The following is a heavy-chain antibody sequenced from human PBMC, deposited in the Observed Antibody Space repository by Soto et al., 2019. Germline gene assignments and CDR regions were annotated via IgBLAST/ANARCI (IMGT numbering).Heavy chain of an antibody. V-gene: IGHV4-59*01. CDR2: IYYSGST. J-gene: IGHJ6*03. CDR1: GGSISSYY. D-gene: IGHD6-19*01. CDR3: ARQAREWLVPIHYYMDV. Sequence: SETLSLTCTVSGGSISSYYWSWIRQPPGKGLEWIGYIYYSGSTNYNPSLKSRVTISVDTSKNQFSLKLSSVTAADTAVYYCARQAREWLVPIHYYMDVWGKGTTVTVSS.